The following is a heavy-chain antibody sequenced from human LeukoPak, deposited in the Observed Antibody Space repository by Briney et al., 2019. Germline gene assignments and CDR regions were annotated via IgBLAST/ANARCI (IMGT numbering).Heavy chain of an antibody. CDR2: ISSSSSTI. V-gene: IGHV3-48*04. J-gene: IGHJ5*02. D-gene: IGHD5-24*01. Sequence: GGSLRLSCAASGFTFSSYSMNWVRQAPGKGLEWVSYISSSSSTIYYADSVKGRFTISRDNAKNSLYLQMNSLRAEDTAVYYCARDRGGYENNWFDPWGQGTLVTVSS. CDR3: ARDRGGYENNWFDP. CDR1: GFTFSSYS.